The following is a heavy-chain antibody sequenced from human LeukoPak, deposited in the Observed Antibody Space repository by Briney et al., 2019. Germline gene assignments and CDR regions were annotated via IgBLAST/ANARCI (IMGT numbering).Heavy chain of an antibody. J-gene: IGHJ4*02. Sequence: PGRSLRLSCAASGFTFSNYAMHWVRQAPGKGLEWVAVISYDGSKKYYAGSVKGRFTISRDNSKNTLYLQMNSLRAEDAAVFYCARVGVAPGDGFDYWGQGTLVTVSS. CDR2: ISYDGSKK. CDR3: ARVGVAPGDGFDY. CDR1: GFTFSNYA. V-gene: IGHV3-30*04. D-gene: IGHD6-13*01.